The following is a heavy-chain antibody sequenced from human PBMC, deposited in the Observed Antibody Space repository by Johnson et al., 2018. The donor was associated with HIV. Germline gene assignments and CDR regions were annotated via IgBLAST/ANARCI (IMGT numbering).Heavy chain of an antibody. Sequence: QVQLVESGGGVVQPGGSLRLSCAASGFTFSSYGMHWVRQAPGKGLEWVAVIWYDGSNKYYADSVKGRFTISRDKSKNTLYLQMNSLRVEDTAVYYCAKDVGNYWPDSFDIWGQGTMVIVSS. CDR1: GFTFSSYG. CDR3: AKDVGNYWPDSFDI. J-gene: IGHJ3*02. D-gene: IGHD3-22*01. V-gene: IGHV3-30*02. CDR2: IWYDGSNK.